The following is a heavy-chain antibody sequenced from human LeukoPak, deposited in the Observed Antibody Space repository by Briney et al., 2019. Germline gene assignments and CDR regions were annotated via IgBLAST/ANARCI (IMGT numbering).Heavy chain of an antibody. J-gene: IGHJ3*02. CDR3: ACLYEWDAFDI. Sequence: GASVKVSCKASGYTFTSYAMNWVRQAPGQGLEWMGWINTYTGNPTYAQGFTGRFVFSLDTSVSTAYPQISSLKAEDTAVYYCACLYEWDAFDIWGQGTMVTVSS. CDR1: GYTFTSYA. D-gene: IGHD3-16*01. V-gene: IGHV7-4-1*02. CDR2: INTYTGNP.